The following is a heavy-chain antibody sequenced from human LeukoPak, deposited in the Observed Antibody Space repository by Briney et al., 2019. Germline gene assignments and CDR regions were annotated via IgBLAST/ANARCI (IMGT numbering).Heavy chain of an antibody. V-gene: IGHV1-69*04. Sequence: SVKVSCKASGGTFSSYAISWVRQAPGQGLEWMGRIIPILGIANYAQKFQGRVTITADKSTSTAYMELSSLRSEDTAVYYCASPRGYSGYDLYYFDYWGQGTLDTVSS. CDR1: GGTFSSYA. D-gene: IGHD5-12*01. CDR2: IIPILGIA. CDR3: ASPRGYSGYDLYYFDY. J-gene: IGHJ4*02.